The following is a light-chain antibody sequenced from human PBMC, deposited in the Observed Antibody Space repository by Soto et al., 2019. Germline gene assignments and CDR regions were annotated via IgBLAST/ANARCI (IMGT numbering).Light chain of an antibody. J-gene: IGKJ3*01. CDR3: QHYNDWPL. Sequence: EIVMTQSPATLSVSPGDRATLSCRASQSVSNNLAWYQQKPGQAPRLLIYDASTRATGVPARFSGSGSGTDFTLTISSLQSEDFAVYYCQHYNDWPLFGPGTKVD. V-gene: IGKV3-15*01. CDR2: DAS. CDR1: QSVSNN.